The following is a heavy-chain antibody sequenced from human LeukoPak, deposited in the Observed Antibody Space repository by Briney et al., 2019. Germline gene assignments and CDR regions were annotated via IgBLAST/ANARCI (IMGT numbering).Heavy chain of an antibody. V-gene: IGHV3-7*04. CDR3: ASDREPSRILLVADY. CDR2: IKQDGTDK. D-gene: IGHD2-8*01. Sequence: PGGSLRRSCAASGFTFTNYWMNWVRQAPGRGLEWVANIKQDGTDKYYVDSVKGRFTISRDNSKNTLYLQMNSLRAEDTAVYYCASDREPSRILLVADYWGQGTLVTVSS. CDR1: GFTFTNYW. J-gene: IGHJ4*02.